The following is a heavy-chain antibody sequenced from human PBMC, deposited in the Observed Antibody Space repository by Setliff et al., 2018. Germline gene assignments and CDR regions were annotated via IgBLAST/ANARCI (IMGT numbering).Heavy chain of an antibody. J-gene: IGHJ4*02. CDR2: IQYDGNHK. V-gene: IGHV3-30*02. CDR3: ARSMQQLVRRYFDY. Sequence: GGSLRLSCAASGFTFNSYAMHWVRQAPGKWPEWVAFIQYDGNHKYFADSVKGRFTISRDNSKNTLYLQMNSLRPEDTAVYYCARSMQQLVRRYFDYWGQGTLVTVSS. CDR1: GFTFNSYA. D-gene: IGHD6-13*01.